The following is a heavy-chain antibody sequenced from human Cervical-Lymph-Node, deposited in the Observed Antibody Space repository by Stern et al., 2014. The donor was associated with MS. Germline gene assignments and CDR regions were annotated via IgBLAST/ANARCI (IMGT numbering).Heavy chain of an antibody. CDR3: ARLRDDNYYGVDV. V-gene: IGHV4-31*03. J-gene: IGHJ6*02. CDR1: GASITSGGYY. CDR2: ISSSGST. D-gene: IGHD5-24*01. Sequence: VHLVESGPGLVKPSQTLSLTCTVSGASITSGGYYWSWIRQYPGKGLEWIGHISSSGSTNYHLSVKGRVTISLDTSQKQFSLNLNSVTAADTALYFCARLRDDNYYGVDVWGQGTTVTVSS.